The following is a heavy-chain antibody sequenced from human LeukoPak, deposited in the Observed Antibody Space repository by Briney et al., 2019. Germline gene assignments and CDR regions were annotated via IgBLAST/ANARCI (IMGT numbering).Heavy chain of an antibody. V-gene: IGHV3-7*01. Sequence: HPGGSLGLSSEASGFFFSTYWMAWVRQAPGRGLEWVASIKHDAIEEHYADSVKGRFTVSRDNGRNSLYLEMKSLRVEDTAVYYCSREFEPWGQGTLVIVSS. CDR1: GFFFSTYW. CDR2: IKHDAIEE. CDR3: SREFEP. J-gene: IGHJ5*02.